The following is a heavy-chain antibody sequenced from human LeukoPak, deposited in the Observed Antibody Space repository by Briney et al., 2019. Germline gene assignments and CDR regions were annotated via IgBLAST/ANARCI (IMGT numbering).Heavy chain of an antibody. D-gene: IGHD6-19*01. CDR1: GDSLSSHY. CDR2: IYGSGST. J-gene: IGHJ4*02. Sequence: PSETLSLTCTVSGDSLSSHYWSWIRQPPGKGLEWIGYIYGSGSTHYDPSPRNRVTISEDTSKNQFSLKLTSVTAADTAVYYCARNVGWYSHDSWGQGTLVTVSS. V-gene: IGHV4-59*08. CDR3: ARNVGWYSHDS.